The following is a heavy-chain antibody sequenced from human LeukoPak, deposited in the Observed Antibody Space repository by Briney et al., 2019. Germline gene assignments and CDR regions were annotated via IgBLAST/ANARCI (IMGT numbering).Heavy chain of an antibody. CDR2: ISAYNGNT. Sequence: DSVKVSCKASGYTFTNYGVTWVRQAPGQGLEWMGWISAYNGNTNYAQKLQGRVTMTTDTSTSTAYMELRSLRSDDTAVYYCARAYGDYVADDYWGQGTLVTVSS. J-gene: IGHJ4*02. V-gene: IGHV1-18*01. CDR1: GYTFTNYG. D-gene: IGHD4-17*01. CDR3: ARAYGDYVADDY.